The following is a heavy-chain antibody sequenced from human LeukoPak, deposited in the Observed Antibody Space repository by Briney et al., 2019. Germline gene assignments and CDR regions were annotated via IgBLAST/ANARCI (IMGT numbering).Heavy chain of an antibody. CDR3: ARLEGSEWEITNYYYYSMDV. D-gene: IGHD1-26*01. J-gene: IGHJ6*02. CDR1: GGSISSYY. CDR2: VYYSRST. Sequence: PSETLSLTCTVSGGSISSYYWSWIRQPPGKGLELIGCVYYSRSTDYNPSLKSRVTISLDTSKNQFSLKLSSLRSEDTAVYYCARLEGSEWEITNYYYYSMDVWGQGTTVTVSS. V-gene: IGHV4-59*01.